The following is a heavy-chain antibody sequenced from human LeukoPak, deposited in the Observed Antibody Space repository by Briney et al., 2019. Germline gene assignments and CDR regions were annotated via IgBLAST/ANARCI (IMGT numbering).Heavy chain of an antibody. CDR3: TSDIVVVPAAI. D-gene: IGHD2-2*01. V-gene: IGHV3-15*01. J-gene: IGHJ4*02. CDR1: GFTFSNAW. Sequence: GGSLRLSCAASGFTFSNAWMSWVRQAPGKGLEWVGRIKRKTDGGTTDYAAPVKGRFTISRDDSKNTLYLQMNSLKTEDTAVYYCTSDIVVVPAAIWGQGTLVTVSS. CDR2: IKRKTDGGTT.